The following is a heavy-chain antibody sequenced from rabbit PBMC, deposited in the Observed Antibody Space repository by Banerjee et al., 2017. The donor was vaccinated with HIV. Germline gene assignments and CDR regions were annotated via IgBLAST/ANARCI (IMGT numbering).Heavy chain of an antibody. D-gene: IGHD8-1*01. CDR2: IDTGVSGDT. J-gene: IGHJ6*01. Sequence: QEQLEESGGDLVKPGASLTLTCKASGLDFSSSYWRYWVRQAPGKGLEWIACIDTGVSGDTYYASWAKGRFTVSKTSSTTVTLQMTSLTAADTATYFCARDANDGGINYDLWGPGTLVTVS. CDR1: GLDFSSSYW. CDR3: ARDANDGGINYDL. V-gene: IGHV1S45*01.